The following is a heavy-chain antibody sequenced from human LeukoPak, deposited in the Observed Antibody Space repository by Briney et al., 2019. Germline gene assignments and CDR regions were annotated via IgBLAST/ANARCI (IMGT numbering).Heavy chain of an antibody. V-gene: IGHV3-30*04. J-gene: IGHJ5*02. Sequence: PGRSLRLSCAASGFTFSSYAMHWVRQAPGKGLEWVAVISYDGSNKYYADSVKGRFTISRDNSKNTLYLQMNSLRAEDTAVYYCAKPIAAAINNWFDPWGQGTLVTVSS. CDR3: AKPIAAAINNWFDP. CDR2: ISYDGSNK. D-gene: IGHD6-13*01. CDR1: GFTFSSYA.